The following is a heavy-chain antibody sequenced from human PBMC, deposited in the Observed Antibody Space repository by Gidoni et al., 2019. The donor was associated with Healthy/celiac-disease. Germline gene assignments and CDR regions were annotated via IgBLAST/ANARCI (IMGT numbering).Heavy chain of an antibody. J-gene: IGHJ4*02. Sequence: QVQLVQSGAEVKKPGASGKVSCKASGYTFTRYGISWVRQAPGQGLEWMGWICAYNGNTNYAQKLQGRVTMTTDTSTSTAYMELRSLRSDDTAVYYCARVSYDILTGYSNFDYWGQGTLVTVSS. CDR1: GYTFTRYG. CDR2: ICAYNGNT. D-gene: IGHD3-9*01. V-gene: IGHV1-18*04. CDR3: ARVSYDILTGYSNFDY.